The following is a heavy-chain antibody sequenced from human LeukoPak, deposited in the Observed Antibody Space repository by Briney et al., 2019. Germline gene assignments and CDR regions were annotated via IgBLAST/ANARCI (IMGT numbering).Heavy chain of an antibody. J-gene: IGHJ4*02. CDR2: ISSSSYI. CDR3: ARLEYYYDSSGYPPYY. V-gene: IGHV3-21*01. Sequence: PGGSLRLSCAASGFTFSSYSMNWVRQAPGKGLEWVSSISSSSYIYYADSVKGRFTISRDNAKNSLYLQMNSLRAEDTAVYYCARLEYYYDSSGYPPYYWGQGTLVTVSS. CDR1: GFTFSSYS. D-gene: IGHD3-22*01.